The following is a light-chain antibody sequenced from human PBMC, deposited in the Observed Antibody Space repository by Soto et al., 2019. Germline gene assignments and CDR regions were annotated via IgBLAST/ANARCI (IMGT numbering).Light chain of an antibody. CDR1: QTISSW. CDR2: AAS. V-gene: IGKV1-9*01. Sequence: DVQMTQSPSTLSASVEDRVTITCRASQTISSWLAWYQQKPGKAPKLLIYAASTLQSGVPSRFSGSGSGTEFTLTISRLQPEDFATYYCQQLNSYPITFGQGTRLEI. CDR3: QQLNSYPIT. J-gene: IGKJ5*01.